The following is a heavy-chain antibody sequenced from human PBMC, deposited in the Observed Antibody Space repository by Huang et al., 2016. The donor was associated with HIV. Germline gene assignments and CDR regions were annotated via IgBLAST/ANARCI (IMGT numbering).Heavy chain of an antibody. V-gene: IGHV1-3*01. CDR1: GYVFSNYA. J-gene: IGHJ4*02. D-gene: IGHD2-8*02. CDR2: INVGNGNI. CDR3: ARGGHPLNRVVLVQTLFDS. Sequence: QVYLAQSGIEVKKPGASVKPSPGVSLQVSCTPSGYVFSNYAIHWLRQSPGQRLAWMGWINVGNGNIKVSRKCQGRLNMTRDTPATTVFMQLSALTTEDTAVYYCARGGHPLNRVVLVQTLFDSWGPGTAVSVSS.